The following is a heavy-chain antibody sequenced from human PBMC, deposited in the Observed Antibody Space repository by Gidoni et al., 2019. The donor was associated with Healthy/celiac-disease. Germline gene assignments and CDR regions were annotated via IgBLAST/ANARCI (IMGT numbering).Heavy chain of an antibody. CDR2: INHSGST. D-gene: IGHD4-17*01. CDR3: ARRRMTTVTNLKNNSLFDY. Sequence: QVQLQQWGAGLLKPSETLSLTCAVYGGSFSGYYWSWIRQPPGKGLEWIGEINHSGSTNYNPSLKSRVTISVDTSKNQFSLKLSSVTAADTAVYYCARRRMTTVTNLKNNSLFDYWGQGTLVTVSS. V-gene: IGHV4-34*01. J-gene: IGHJ4*02. CDR1: GGSFSGYY.